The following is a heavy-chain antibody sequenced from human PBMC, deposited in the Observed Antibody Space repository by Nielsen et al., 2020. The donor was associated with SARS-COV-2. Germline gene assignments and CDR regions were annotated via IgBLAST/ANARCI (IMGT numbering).Heavy chain of an antibody. J-gene: IGHJ6*03. CDR2: ISAYNGNT. CDR3: ARDGYCSSTSCYSEYYYYMDV. V-gene: IGHV1-18*01. D-gene: IGHD2-2*03. Sequence: WVRQAPGQGLEWMGWISAYNGNTSYAQKFQGRVTMTRDTSTSTVYMELSSLRSEDTAVYYCARDGYCSSTSCYSEYYYYMDVWGKGTTVTVSS.